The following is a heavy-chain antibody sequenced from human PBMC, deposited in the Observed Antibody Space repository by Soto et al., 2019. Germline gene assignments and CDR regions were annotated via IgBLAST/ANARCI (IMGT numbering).Heavy chain of an antibody. CDR3: ARNEGSGKDYFDY. V-gene: IGHV4-59*01. D-gene: IGHD3-10*01. J-gene: IGHJ4*02. Sequence: SETLSLTCTVSGGSISSYYWSWIRQPPGKGLEWIGYIYYSGSTNYNPSLKSRVTISVDTSKNQFSLKLSSVTAADTAVYYCARNEGSGKDYFDYWGQGTLVTVSS. CDR2: IYYSGST. CDR1: GGSISSYY.